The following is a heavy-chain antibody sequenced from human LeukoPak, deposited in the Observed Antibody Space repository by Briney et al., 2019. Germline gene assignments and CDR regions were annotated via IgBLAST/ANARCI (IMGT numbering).Heavy chain of an antibody. CDR3: ASLWSFDY. D-gene: IGHD3-3*01. J-gene: IGHJ4*02. CDR1: GFTFSSCE. CDR2: ISSSGSTI. V-gene: IGHV3-48*03. Sequence: GGSLRLSCAASGFTFSSCEMNWVRQAPGKGLEWVSYISSSGSTIYYADSVKGRFTISRDNSKNTLYLQMNSLRAEDTAVYYCASLWSFDYWGQGTLVTVSS.